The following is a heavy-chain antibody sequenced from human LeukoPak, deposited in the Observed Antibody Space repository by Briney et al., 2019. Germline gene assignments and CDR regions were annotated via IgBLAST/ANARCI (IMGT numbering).Heavy chain of an antibody. CDR2: ISSSSSYI. Sequence: GGSLRLSCAASGFTFSSYSMNWVRQAPGKGLEWVSSISSSSSYIYYADSVKGRFTISRDNAKNSLYLQMNSLRAEDTAVYYCATNSTCAYCGGENWFDPWGQGTLVTVSS. D-gene: IGHD2-21*01. CDR1: GFTFSSYS. CDR3: ATNSTCAYCGGENWFDP. J-gene: IGHJ5*02. V-gene: IGHV3-21*01.